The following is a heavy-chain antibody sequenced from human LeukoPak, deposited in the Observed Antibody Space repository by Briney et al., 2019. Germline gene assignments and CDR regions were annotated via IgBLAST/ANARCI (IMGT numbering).Heavy chain of an antibody. CDR3: ARQTGSGLFILP. J-gene: IGHJ4*02. CDR1: SGSISSSSYY. CDR2: IYYSGNT. D-gene: IGHD3/OR15-3a*01. Sequence: SETLSLTCTVSSGSISSSSYYWGWIRQPPGKGLEWIGSIYYSGNTYYNASLKSQVSISIDTSKNQFSLRLTSVTAADTAVYYCARQTGSGLFILPGGQGTLVTVSS. V-gene: IGHV4-39*01.